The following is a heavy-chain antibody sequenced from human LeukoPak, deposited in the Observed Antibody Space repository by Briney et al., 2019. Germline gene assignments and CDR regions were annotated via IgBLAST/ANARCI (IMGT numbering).Heavy chain of an antibody. Sequence: SETLSLTCTFPGGSLTYYIWSWIRHMPREGLEWLGYVFHTRTTTYKPSLRSRVAISLDTSNNQFSLKLSSVTAADTAVYYCARISPSNYYYSSGYTNWFDPWGQGTLVTVSS. V-gene: IGHV4-59*01. D-gene: IGHD3-22*01. CDR3: ARISPSNYYYSSGYTNWFDP. J-gene: IGHJ5*02. CDR1: GGSLTYYI. CDR2: VFHTRTT.